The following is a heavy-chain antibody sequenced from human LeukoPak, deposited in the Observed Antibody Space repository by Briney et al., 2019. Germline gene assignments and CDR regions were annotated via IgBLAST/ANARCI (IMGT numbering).Heavy chain of an antibody. D-gene: IGHD6-13*01. Sequence: PSETLSLTCTVSGGSLSSYYWSWLRQPPGKGLEWIGYIYYSGSTNYNPSLKSRVTISVDTSKNQFSLKLSSVTAADTAVYYCAGGEGYSSSPDYFDYWGQGTLVTVSS. CDR2: IYYSGST. V-gene: IGHV4-59*01. J-gene: IGHJ4*02. CDR1: GGSLSSYY. CDR3: AGGEGYSSSPDYFDY.